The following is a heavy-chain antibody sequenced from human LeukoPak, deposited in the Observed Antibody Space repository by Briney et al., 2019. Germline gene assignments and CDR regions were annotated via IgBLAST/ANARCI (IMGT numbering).Heavy chain of an antibody. CDR1: GFTFSSYG. CDR3: ARGDYVWGSYHLPSGDY. J-gene: IGHJ4*02. Sequence: PGGSLRLSCAASGFTFSSYGMHWVRQAPGKGLEWVAVIWYDGSNKYYADSVKGRFTISRDNSKNTLYLQMNSLRAEDTAVYYCARGDYVWGSYHLPSGDYWGQGTLVTVSS. V-gene: IGHV3-33*01. D-gene: IGHD3-16*02. CDR2: IWYDGSNK.